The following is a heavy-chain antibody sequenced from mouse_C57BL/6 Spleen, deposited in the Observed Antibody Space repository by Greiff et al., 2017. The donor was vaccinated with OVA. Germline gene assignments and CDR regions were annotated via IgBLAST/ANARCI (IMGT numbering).Heavy chain of an antibody. CDR1: GYTFTSYW. Sequence: VQLQQPGAELVRPGSSVKLSCKASGYTFTSYWMHWVKQRPIQGLEWIGNIDPSDSETHYNQKFKDKATLTVDKSYSTAYMQLSSLTSEDSAVYYCARQNYGSSYGYYAMDYWGQGTSVTVSS. D-gene: IGHD1-1*01. CDR3: ARQNYGSSYGYYAMDY. CDR2: IDPSDSET. V-gene: IGHV1-52*01. J-gene: IGHJ4*01.